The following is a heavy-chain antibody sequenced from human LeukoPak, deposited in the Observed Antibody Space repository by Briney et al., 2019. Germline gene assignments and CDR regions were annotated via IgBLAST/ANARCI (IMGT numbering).Heavy chain of an antibody. CDR1: GFTFSGFW. J-gene: IGHJ4*02. Sequence: PGGSLRLSCAASGFTFSGFWMSWVRQAPGKGLEWVANMNYDGSGKYYVDSVKGRFTTSRDNAKSSLYLQMNSLTAEDTAVYYCARDQVGPEDWGQGTLVTVSS. D-gene: IGHD1-26*01. CDR3: ARDQVGPED. V-gene: IGHV3-7*01. CDR2: MNYDGSGK.